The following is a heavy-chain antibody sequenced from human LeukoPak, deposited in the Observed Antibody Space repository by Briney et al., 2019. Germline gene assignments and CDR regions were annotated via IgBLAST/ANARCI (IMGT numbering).Heavy chain of an antibody. D-gene: IGHD5-12*01. Sequence: PSQTLSLTCAVSGGSISSGGYSWSWIRQPPGKGLEWIGYIYHSGSTYYNPSLKSRVTISVDRSKNQFSLKLSSVTAADTAVYYCARGGYSGHLRSPYYFDYWGQGTLVTVSS. V-gene: IGHV4-30-2*01. CDR3: ARGGYSGHLRSPYYFDY. CDR2: IYHSGST. J-gene: IGHJ4*02. CDR1: GGSISSGGYS.